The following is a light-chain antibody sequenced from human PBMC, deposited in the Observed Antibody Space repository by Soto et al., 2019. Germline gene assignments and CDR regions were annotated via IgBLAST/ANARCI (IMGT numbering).Light chain of an antibody. CDR3: SSYAGNNNPYV. Sequence: QSALTQPPSASGSPGQSVTISCTGTSSDVGGYNYVSWYQHHPGKAPKLMVSEVSKRPSGVPDRFSGSKSGNTASLTVSGLQAEDEADYYCSSYAGNNNPYVFGTGT. CDR2: EVS. J-gene: IGLJ1*01. CDR1: SSDVGGYNY. V-gene: IGLV2-8*01.